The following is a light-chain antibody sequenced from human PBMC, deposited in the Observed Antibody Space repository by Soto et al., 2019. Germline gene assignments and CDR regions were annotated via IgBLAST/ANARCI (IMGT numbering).Light chain of an antibody. CDR2: EGS. CDR1: SSDVGSYNL. CDR3: CSYVGSSTWV. Sequence: QSVLTQSASVSGSPGQSITISCTGTSSDVGSYNLVSWYQQHPGKAPKLMIYEGSKRPSGVSNRFSGSKSGKTASLTLSGLQAEDEADYYCCSYVGSSTWVFGGGTKVTVL. V-gene: IGLV2-23*01. J-gene: IGLJ3*02.